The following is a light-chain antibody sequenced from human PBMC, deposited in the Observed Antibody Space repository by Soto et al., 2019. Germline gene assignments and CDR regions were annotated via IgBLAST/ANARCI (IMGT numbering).Light chain of an antibody. J-gene: IGKJ1*01. V-gene: IGKV1-39*01. CDR3: QQSYSIPWT. CDR2: AAS. CDR1: QSMSIY. Sequence: DIQMTQSPSSLSASVGDRVTITCRARQSMSIYLNWYQQKPGKAPKVLISAASSLQSWVPSRFSGSGSGTDFSLTISSLQSEDFATYYCQQSYSIPWTLGQGTKVEI.